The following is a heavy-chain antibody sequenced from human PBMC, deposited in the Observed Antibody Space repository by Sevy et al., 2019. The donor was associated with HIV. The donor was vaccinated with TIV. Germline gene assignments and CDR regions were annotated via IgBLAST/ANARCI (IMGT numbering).Heavy chain of an antibody. CDR1: GFTVSSNY. V-gene: IGHV3-53*01. CDR3: AHSWYFDY. J-gene: IGHJ4*02. Sequence: GGSLRLSCAASGFTVSSNYTSWVRQAPGKGLEWVSVIYSGGSTYYADSVKGRLTISRDNSKNTLYLQMNSLRAEDTAVYYCAHSWYFDYWGQGTLVTVSS. D-gene: IGHD6-13*01. CDR2: IYSGGST.